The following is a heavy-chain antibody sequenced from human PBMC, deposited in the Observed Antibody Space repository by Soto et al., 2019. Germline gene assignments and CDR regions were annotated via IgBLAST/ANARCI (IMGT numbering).Heavy chain of an antibody. J-gene: IGHJ4*02. CDR1: GGSISSGGYY. V-gene: IGHV4-31*03. Sequence: SETLSLTCTVSGGSISSGGYYWSWIRQHPGKGLEWIGYIYYSGSTYYNPSLKSRVTISVDTSKNQFSLKLSSVTAADTAVYYCAGLAVAGTEFDYWGQGTLVTVSS. CDR2: IYYSGST. CDR3: AGLAVAGTEFDY. D-gene: IGHD6-19*01.